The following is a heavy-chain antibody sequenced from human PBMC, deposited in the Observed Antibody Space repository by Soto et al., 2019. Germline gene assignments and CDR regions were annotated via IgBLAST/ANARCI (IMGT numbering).Heavy chain of an antibody. D-gene: IGHD4-17*01. J-gene: IGHJ4*02. CDR3: AREGPTVTTFDY. CDR1: GYTFTSYA. Sequence: GASVKVSCKASGYTFTSYAMHWVRQAPGQRLEWMGWINAGNGNTKYSQKFQGRVTITRDTSASTAYMELSSLRSEDTAVYYCAREGPTVTTFDYWGQGTLVTVSS. CDR2: INAGNGNT. V-gene: IGHV1-3*01.